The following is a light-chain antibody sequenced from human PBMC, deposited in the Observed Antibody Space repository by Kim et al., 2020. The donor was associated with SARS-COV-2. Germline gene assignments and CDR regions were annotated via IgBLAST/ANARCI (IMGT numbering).Light chain of an antibody. V-gene: IGKV3-11*01. J-gene: IGKJ4*01. CDR1: QSVSSS. CDR2: DAS. CDR3: QQRSNWLA. Sequence: SWSPGERATRSGRASQSVSSSLAWYQQKPGQAPRLLIYDASNRATGIPARFSGSGSGTDFTLTISSLEPEDFAVYYCQQRSNWLAFGGGTKVDIK.